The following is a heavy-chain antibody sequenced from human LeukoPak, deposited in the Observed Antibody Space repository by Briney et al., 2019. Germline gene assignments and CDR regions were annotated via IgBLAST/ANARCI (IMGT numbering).Heavy chain of an antibody. V-gene: IGHV3-21*01. Sequence: GGSLRLSCAASGFTFSSYSMNWVRQAPGRGLEWVSSISSSSSYIYYADSVKGRFTISRDNAKNSLYLQMNSLRAEDTAVYYCAKIGLRDLFDYWGQGTLVTVSS. CDR2: ISSSSSYI. CDR1: GFTFSSYS. J-gene: IGHJ4*02. CDR3: AKIGLRDLFDY. D-gene: IGHD3-10*01.